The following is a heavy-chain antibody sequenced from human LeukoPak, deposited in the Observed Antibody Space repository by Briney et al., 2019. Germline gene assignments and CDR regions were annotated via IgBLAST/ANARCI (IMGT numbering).Heavy chain of an antibody. J-gene: IGHJ6*02. CDR1: VGSIRSSSYY. CDR2: VYYSGST. Sequence: SETLSLTCTVSVGSIRSSSYYWGWIRQPPGKGLEWIGSVYYSGSTYYNPSLKSRVTISVDTSKSQFSLKLSSVTAADTAVYYCARPTAECLYGMDVWGQGTTVTVSS. CDR3: ARPTAECLYGMDV. V-gene: IGHV4-39*01. D-gene: IGHD1-14*01.